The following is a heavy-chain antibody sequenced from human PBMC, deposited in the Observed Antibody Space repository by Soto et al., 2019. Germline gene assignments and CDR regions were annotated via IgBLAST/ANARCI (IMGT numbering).Heavy chain of an antibody. CDR1: GYSFTSYW. Sequence: GESLKISCKGSGYSFTSYWIGWVRQMPGKGLEWMGIIYPGDSDTRYSPSFQGQVTISADKSISTAYLQWSSLKASDTAMYYFARLRLLRYFDWPFDYWGQGTLVTVSS. CDR2: IYPGDSDT. CDR3: ARLRLLRYFDWPFDY. D-gene: IGHD3-9*01. V-gene: IGHV5-51*01. J-gene: IGHJ4*02.